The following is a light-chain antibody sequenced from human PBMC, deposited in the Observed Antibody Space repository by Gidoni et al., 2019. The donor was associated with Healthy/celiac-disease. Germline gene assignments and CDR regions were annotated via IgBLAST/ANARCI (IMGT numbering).Light chain of an antibody. CDR1: QGISSY. V-gene: IGKV1-9*01. J-gene: IGKJ3*01. CDR2: AAS. CDR3: QQLNSYPYRT. Sequence: DIQLTQSPSFLSASVGDRVTITCRASQGISSYLAWYQQKPGKAPKLLIYAASTLQSGVPSRFSGSGSGTEFTLTISSLQPEDFATYYCQQLNSYPYRTFGPGTKVDIK.